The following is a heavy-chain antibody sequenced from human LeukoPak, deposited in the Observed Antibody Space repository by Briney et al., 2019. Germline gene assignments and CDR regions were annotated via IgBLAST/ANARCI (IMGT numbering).Heavy chain of an antibody. CDR2: IHSSGST. J-gene: IGHJ4*02. V-gene: IGHV4-59*12. D-gene: IGHD4-17*01. Sequence: PSETLSLTCTVSDGSIREYYWSWIRQSPGKGLEWIGYIHSSGSTVYNPSLESRVTMSLDTSKNQFSLELTSVTAADTAVYYCARGRTTPPGDYIFDYWGQGALVTVSS. CDR3: ARGRTTPPGDYIFDY. CDR1: DGSIREYY.